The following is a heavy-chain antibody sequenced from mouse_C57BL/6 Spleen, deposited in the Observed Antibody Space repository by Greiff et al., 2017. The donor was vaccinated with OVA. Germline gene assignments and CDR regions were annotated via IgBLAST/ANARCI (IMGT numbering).Heavy chain of an antibody. V-gene: IGHV1-59*01. J-gene: IGHJ2*01. CDR2: IDPSDSYT. D-gene: IGHD3-2*02. CDR3: ARNGAQLRLGY. CDR1: GYTFTSYW. Sequence: QVQLQQPGAELVRPGTSVKLSCKASGYTFTSYWMHWVKQRPGQGLEWIGVIDPSDSYTNYNQKFKGKATLTVDTSSSTAYMQLSSLTSEDSAVYYCARNGAQLRLGYWGQGTTLTVSS.